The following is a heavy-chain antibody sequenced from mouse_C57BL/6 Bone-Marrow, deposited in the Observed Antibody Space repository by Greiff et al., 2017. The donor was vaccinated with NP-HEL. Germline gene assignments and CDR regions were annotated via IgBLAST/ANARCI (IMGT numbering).Heavy chain of an antibody. J-gene: IGHJ4*01. D-gene: IGHD1-1*01. CDR2: ISSGGDYI. V-gene: IGHV5-9-1*02. CDR1: GFTFSSYA. Sequence: EVKLVESGEGLVKPGGSLKLSCAASGFTFSSYAMSWVRQTPEKRLEWVAYISSGGDYIYYADTVKGRFTISSDNARNTLYLQMSSLKSEDTAMYYCTRAYYYGSSYDYAMDYWGQGTSVTVSS. CDR3: TRAYYYGSSYDYAMDY.